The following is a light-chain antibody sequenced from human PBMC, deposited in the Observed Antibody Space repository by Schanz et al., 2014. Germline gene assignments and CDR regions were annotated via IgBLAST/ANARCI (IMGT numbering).Light chain of an antibody. CDR3: SSYAASRV. V-gene: IGLV2-8*01. CDR1: SNDVGRYDY. CDR2: EVT. J-gene: IGLJ3*02. Sequence: QSALTQPPSASGSPGQSVTISCTGTSNDVGRYDYVSWYQQHPGKAPKLILFEVTKRPSGVPDRFSGSKSGDTASLTVSGLQAEDEADYYCSSYAASRVFGGGTKLTVL.